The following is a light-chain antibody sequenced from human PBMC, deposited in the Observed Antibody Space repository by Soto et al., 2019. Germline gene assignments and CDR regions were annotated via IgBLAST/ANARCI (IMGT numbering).Light chain of an antibody. V-gene: IGLV2-8*01. CDR3: SSYAGATNLV. CDR2: EVS. J-gene: IGLJ2*01. CDR1: SSDVGAYNS. Sequence: SALTQPPSASGSPGQSVTISCTGTSSDVGAYNSVSWYQHYPGKAPKLLIYEVSKRPSGVPDRFSGSKSGNTASLTVSGLQAEDEADYYCSSYAGATNLVFGGGTQLTVL.